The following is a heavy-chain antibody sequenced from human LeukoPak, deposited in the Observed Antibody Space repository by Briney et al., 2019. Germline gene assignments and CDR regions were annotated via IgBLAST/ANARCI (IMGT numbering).Heavy chain of an antibody. D-gene: IGHD2-15*01. CDR3: TRLVVVAATRDHFGY. Sequence: GGSLRLSCTASGFTFGDYAMSWVRQAPGKGLEWVGFIRSKAYGGTTEYAASVKGRFTISRDDSKSIAYLQMNSLKTEDTAVYYCTRLVVVAATRDHFGYWGQGTLVTVSS. CDR2: IRSKAYGGTT. J-gene: IGHJ4*02. V-gene: IGHV3-49*04. CDR1: GFTFGDYA.